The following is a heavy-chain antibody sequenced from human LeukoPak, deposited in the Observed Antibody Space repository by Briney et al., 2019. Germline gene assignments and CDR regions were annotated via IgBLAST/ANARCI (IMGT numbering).Heavy chain of an antibody. J-gene: IGHJ6*03. CDR2: IYSGGST. CDR3: ARAQWRTYSYYYMDV. V-gene: IGHV3-53*01. D-gene: IGHD6-19*01. CDR1: GFIFSDHA. Sequence: GGSLRLSCAASGFIFSDHAMSWVRQAPGKGLEWVSVIYSGGSTYYADSVKGRFTISRDDSKNTLYLQMNSLRAEDTTIYYCARAQWRTYSYYYMDVWGKGTTVTVSS.